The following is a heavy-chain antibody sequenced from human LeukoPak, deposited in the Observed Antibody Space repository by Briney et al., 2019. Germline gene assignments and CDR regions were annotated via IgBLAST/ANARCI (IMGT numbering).Heavy chain of an antibody. CDR2: INPSGGST. D-gene: IGHD3-22*01. V-gene: IGHV1-46*01. CDR1: GYTFTSYY. CDR3: ARAKNPYYYDSSGFSALGY. Sequence: GASVKVSCKASGYTFTSYYMHWVRQAPGQGLEWMGIINPSGGSTSYAQKFQGRVTMTRDTSTSTVYMELSSLRSKDTAVYYCARAKNPYYYDSSGFSALGYWGQGTLVTVSP. J-gene: IGHJ4*02.